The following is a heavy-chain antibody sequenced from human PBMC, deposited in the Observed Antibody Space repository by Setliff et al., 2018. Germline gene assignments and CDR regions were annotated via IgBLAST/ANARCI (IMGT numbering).Heavy chain of an antibody. Sequence: GGSLRLSCAASGFTVSANDMSWVRQAPGKGLEWISLLYDDGSKFYADSVKGRFTISRGTSKNTLYLQMSSLRTEDTAMYYCRLWFGELLRDYWGQGTLVTVSS. V-gene: IGHV3-53*01. CDR1: GFTVSAND. CDR2: LYDDGSK. CDR3: RLWFGELLRDY. J-gene: IGHJ4*02. D-gene: IGHD3-10*01.